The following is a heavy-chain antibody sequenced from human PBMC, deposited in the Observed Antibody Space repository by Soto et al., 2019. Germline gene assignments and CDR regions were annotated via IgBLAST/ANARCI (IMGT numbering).Heavy chain of an antibody. J-gene: IGHJ4*02. V-gene: IGHV3-53*01. Sequence: EVQLVESGGGLIQPGGSLRLSCAVSGFTVSNNYMSWVRQAPGKGLEGVSVIYSGGYTAYGDSVKGRFTISRDNSKNTLSPQMKPRGADATAVVCGASTRGGGGYWGQGTLVTVSS. D-gene: IGHD3-10*01. CDR1: GFTVSNNY. CDR3: ASTRGGGGY. CDR2: IYSGGYT.